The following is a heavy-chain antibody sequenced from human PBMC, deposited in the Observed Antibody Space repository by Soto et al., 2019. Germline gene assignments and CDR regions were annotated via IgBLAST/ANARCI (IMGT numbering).Heavy chain of an antibody. CDR1: GFTFGDYA. CDR2: IRSKAYGGTT. J-gene: IGHJ4*02. CDR3: TRARFGLILYYFDY. Sequence: GGSLRLSCTASGFTFGDYAMSWFRQAPGKGLEWVGFIRSKAYGGTTEYAASVKGRFTISRDDSKSIAYLQMNSLKTEDTAVYYCTRARFGLILYYFDYWGQGTLVTVSS. V-gene: IGHV3-49*03. D-gene: IGHD2-15*01.